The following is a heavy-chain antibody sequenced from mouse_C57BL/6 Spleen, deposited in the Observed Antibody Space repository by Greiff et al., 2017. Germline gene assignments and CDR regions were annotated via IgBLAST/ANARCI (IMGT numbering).Heavy chain of an antibody. CDR3: ARGRYGQTGDY. CDR2: IDPSDSYT. Sequence: QVQLQQPGAELVMPGASVKLSCKASGYTFTSYWMHWVKQRPGQGLEWIGEIDPSDSYTNYNQKFKGKSTLTVDKSSSTAYMQLSSLTSEDAAVYYCARGRYGQTGDYWGQGTTLTVSS. J-gene: IGHJ2*01. D-gene: IGHD1-2*01. CDR1: GYTFTSYW. V-gene: IGHV1-69*01.